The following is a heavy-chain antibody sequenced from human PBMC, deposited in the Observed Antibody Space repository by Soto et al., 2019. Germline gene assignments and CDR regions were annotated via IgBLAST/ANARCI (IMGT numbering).Heavy chain of an antibody. D-gene: IGHD5-12*01. CDR3: VRGYTGYGNFDY. CDR2: ISSDGNKQ. V-gene: IGHV3-30*03. Sequence: AGGSLRLSCAASGFAFRSYGIHWVRQAPGKGLEWVAVISSDGNKQYYAESVKGRFTISRDNSRNTLYLQMYSLRTEDTAVYFCVRGYTGYGNFDYWGQGTLVTVSS. J-gene: IGHJ4*02. CDR1: GFAFRSYG.